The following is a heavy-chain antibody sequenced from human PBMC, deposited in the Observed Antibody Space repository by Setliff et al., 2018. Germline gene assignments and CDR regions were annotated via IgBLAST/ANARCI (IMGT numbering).Heavy chain of an antibody. Sequence: PSETLSLTCTVSGDSISSGSYHWSWIRKPAGKGLEWIGRIYVTESTKYNPSLKSRVTLSIDTSKNQFSLKLSSVTAADAALYYCARDPSSVAARPGYWGQGTLVTVSS. CDR1: GDSISSGSYH. V-gene: IGHV4-61*02. J-gene: IGHJ4*02. D-gene: IGHD6-6*01. CDR3: ARDPSSVAARPGY. CDR2: IYVTEST.